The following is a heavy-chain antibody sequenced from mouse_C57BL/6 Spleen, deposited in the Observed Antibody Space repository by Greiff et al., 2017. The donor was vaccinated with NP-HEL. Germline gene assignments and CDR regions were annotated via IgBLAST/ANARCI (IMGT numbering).Heavy chain of an antibody. CDR1: GFNIKDDY. CDR3: TTPYYYGSSYLHFDY. J-gene: IGHJ2*01. Sequence: EVQLQQSGAELVRPGASVKLSCTASGFNIKDDYMHWVKQRPEQGLEWIGWIDPENGDTEYASKFQGKATITADTSSNTAYLQLSSLTSEDTAVYYCTTPYYYGSSYLHFDYWGQGTTLTVSS. D-gene: IGHD1-1*01. V-gene: IGHV14-4*01. CDR2: IDPENGDT.